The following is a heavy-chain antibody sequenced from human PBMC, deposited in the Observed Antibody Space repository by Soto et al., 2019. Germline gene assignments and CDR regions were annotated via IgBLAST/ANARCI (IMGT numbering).Heavy chain of an antibody. D-gene: IGHD3-10*01. CDR1: GFTFSSYG. Sequence: GGSLRLSCAASGFTFSSYGMHWVRQAPGKGLEWVAVIWYDGSNKYYADSVKGRFTISRDNSKNTLYLQMNSLRAEDTAVYYCARGITMVRGNYYGMDVWGQGT. CDR3: ARGITMVRGNYYGMDV. CDR2: IWYDGSNK. V-gene: IGHV3-33*01. J-gene: IGHJ6*02.